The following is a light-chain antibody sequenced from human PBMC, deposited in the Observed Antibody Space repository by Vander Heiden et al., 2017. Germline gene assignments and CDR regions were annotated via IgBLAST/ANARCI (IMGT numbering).Light chain of an antibody. CDR2: GAS. V-gene: IGKV3-20*01. CDR3: QQYGSSPRLT. Sequence: EIVLTQSPGTLSLSPGERATLSCRASQSVSSSYLAWYQQKPGQAPRLLIYGASSRATGIPDRFSGSGYGTDFTLTISRREPEDFAVYYCQQYGSSPRLTFGGGTKVXIK. CDR1: QSVSSSY. J-gene: IGKJ4*01.